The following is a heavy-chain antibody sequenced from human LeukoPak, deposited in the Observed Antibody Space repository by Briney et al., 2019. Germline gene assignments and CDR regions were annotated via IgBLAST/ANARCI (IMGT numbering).Heavy chain of an antibody. CDR3: AREIRGYSSPFDY. J-gene: IGHJ4*02. CDR1: GDSISLSFYY. V-gene: IGHV4-39*07. CDR2: VYYSGTT. Sequence: SETLSLTCSVSGDSISLSFYYWGWIRQPPGKALEWIGSVYYSGTTSYNPSLKSRVTISVDKSKNQFSLKLSSVTAADTAVYYCAREIRGYSSPFDYWGQGTLVTVSS. D-gene: IGHD5-12*01.